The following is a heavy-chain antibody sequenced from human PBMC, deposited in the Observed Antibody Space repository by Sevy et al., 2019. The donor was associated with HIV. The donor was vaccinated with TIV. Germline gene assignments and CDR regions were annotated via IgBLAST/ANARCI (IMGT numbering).Heavy chain of an antibody. CDR3: ARRNGITIFGGNFDY. CDR1: GYRFTSYW. CDR2: IYPGDPNA. J-gene: IGHJ4*02. V-gene: IGHV5-51*01. D-gene: IGHD3-3*01. Sequence: GESLKISCKGSGYRFTSYWIGWVRQMPGKGLEWMGIIYPGDPNARYSPSFQGQVTISADKSISTAYLQWSSLKASDTAMYYCARRNGITIFGGNFDYWGQRTLVTVSS.